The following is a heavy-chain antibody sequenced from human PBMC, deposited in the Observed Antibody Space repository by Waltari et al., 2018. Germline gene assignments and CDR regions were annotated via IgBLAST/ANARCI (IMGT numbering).Heavy chain of an antibody. Sequence: EVQLVESGGGLVQPGGSLRLSCAASGFTFSSYSMHWVRQAPGKGLEWVSYISSSSSTIYYADSVKGRFTISRDNAKNSLYLQMNSLRAEDTAVYYCARGSYGDLTWWYFDLWGRGTLVTVSS. CDR1: GFTFSSYS. CDR3: ARGSYGDLTWWYFDL. D-gene: IGHD4-17*01. V-gene: IGHV3-48*04. J-gene: IGHJ2*01. CDR2: ISSSSSTI.